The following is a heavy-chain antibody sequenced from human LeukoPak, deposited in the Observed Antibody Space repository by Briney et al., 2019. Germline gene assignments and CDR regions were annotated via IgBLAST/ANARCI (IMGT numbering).Heavy chain of an antibody. D-gene: IGHD4-17*01. CDR2: IYYSGST. CDR3: ARALYGDYLDY. CDR1: GGSISSSSYY. J-gene: IGHJ4*02. V-gene: IGHV4-39*07. Sequence: SETLSLTCTVSGGSISSSSYYWGWIRQPPGKGLEWIGSIYYSGSTYYNPSLKSRVTISVDTSKNQFSLKLSSVTAADTAVYYCARALYGDYLDYWGQGTLVTVSS.